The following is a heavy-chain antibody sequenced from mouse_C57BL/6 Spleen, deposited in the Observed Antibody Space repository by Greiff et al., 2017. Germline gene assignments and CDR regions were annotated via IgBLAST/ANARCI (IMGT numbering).Heavy chain of an antibody. D-gene: IGHD1-1*01. CDR3: ARGIITTVVDYAMDY. CDR2: INPSSGYT. J-gene: IGHJ4*01. CDR1: GYTFTSYW. V-gene: IGHV1-7*01. Sequence: QVHVKQSGAELAKPGASVKLSCKASGYTFTSYWMHWVKQRPGQGLEWIGYINPSSGYTKYNQKFKDKATLTADKSSSTAYMQLSSLTYEDAAVYYCARGIITTVVDYAMDYWGQGTSVTVSS.